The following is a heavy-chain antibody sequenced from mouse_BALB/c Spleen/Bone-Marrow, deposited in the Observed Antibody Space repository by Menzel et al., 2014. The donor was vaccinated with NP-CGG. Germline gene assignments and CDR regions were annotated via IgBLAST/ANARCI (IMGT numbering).Heavy chain of an antibody. CDR1: GYTFTDYN. CDR2: IYPYNGGT. J-gene: IGHJ3*01. CDR3: AIGWLLSWFAY. D-gene: IGHD2-3*01. Sequence: VQLQQPGPELVKPGASVKISCKASGYTFTDYNMHWVKQSHGRSLEWIGYIYPYNGGTGYNQKFKSKATLTVDNSSSTAYMELRSLTSEDSAVYYCAIGWLLSWFAYWGQGTLVTVSA. V-gene: IGHV1S29*02.